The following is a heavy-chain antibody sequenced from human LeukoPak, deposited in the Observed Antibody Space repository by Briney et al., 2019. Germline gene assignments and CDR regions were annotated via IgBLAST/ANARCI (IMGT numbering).Heavy chain of an antibody. D-gene: IGHD3-22*01. CDR1: GFTVSSNY. CDR2: ISGSSNTI. V-gene: IGHV3-48*04. J-gene: IGHJ4*02. Sequence: GGSLRLSCAASGFTVSSNYMSWVRQAPGKGLEWVSYISGSSNTIYYADSVKGRFAISRDNAKNSLYLQMNSLRAEDTALYYCAKGSRLVITYYFDYWGQGTLVTVSS. CDR3: AKGSRLVITYYFDY.